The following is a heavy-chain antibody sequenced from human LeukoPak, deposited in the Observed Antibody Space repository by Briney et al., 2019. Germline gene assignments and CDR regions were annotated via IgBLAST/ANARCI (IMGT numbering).Heavy chain of an antibody. CDR3: AREGRSSGPHYYYMAV. D-gene: IGHD6-19*01. CDR1: GGSVSGDY. Sequence: SETLSLTCTVSGGSVSGDYWNWTRQPAGKGLEWIGQIYSSGNTNYNPSLKSRVTTSVDTSKNQFSLRLTSVTDADTAVYYCAREGRSSGPHYYYMAVWGKGTTVTVSS. J-gene: IGHJ6*03. CDR2: IYSSGNT. V-gene: IGHV4-4*07.